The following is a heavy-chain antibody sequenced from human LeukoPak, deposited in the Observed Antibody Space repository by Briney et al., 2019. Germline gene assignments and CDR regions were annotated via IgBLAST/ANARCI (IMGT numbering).Heavy chain of an antibody. CDR1: GFTVSSNY. V-gene: IGHV3-7*03. D-gene: IGHD6-13*01. J-gene: IGHJ4*02. CDR3: ATSTAAAGTD. Sequence: GGSLRLSCAASGFTVSSNYMSWVRQAPGKGLKWVANIKQDGSEKYYVDSVKGRFTISRDNAQNSLYLQMNSLRAEDTAIYYCATSTAAAGTDWGQGTLVTVSS. CDR2: IKQDGSEK.